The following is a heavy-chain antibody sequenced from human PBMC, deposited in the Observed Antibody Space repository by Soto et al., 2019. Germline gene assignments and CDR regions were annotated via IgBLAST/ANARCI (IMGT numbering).Heavy chain of an antibody. J-gene: IGHJ6*03. D-gene: IGHD3-3*01. CDR3: ARGRITIFGVVILHYYMDV. CDR2: ISSSGSTI. CDR1: GFTFSDYY. Sequence: GGSLRLSCAASGFTFSDYYMSWIRQAPGKGLEWVSYISSSGSTIYYADSVKGRFTISRDNAKNSLYLQMNSLRAEDTAVYYCARGRITIFGVVILHYYMDVWGKGTTVTVSS. V-gene: IGHV3-11*01.